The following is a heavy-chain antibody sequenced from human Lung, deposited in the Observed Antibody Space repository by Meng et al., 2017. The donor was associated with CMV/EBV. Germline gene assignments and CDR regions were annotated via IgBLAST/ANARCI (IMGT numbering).Heavy chain of an antibody. J-gene: IGHJ6*02. CDR2: IYYSGST. Sequence: SETLSLXCTVSGGSISSYYWSWIRQPPGQGLERIGYIYYSGSTNYNPSLKSRVTISVDTSKNQFSLKLSSVTAADTAVYYCARLYSSSWFLPSGMDVWGQGTTVTVSS. CDR3: ARLYSSSWFLPSGMDV. D-gene: IGHD6-13*01. CDR1: GGSISSYY. V-gene: IGHV4-59*01.